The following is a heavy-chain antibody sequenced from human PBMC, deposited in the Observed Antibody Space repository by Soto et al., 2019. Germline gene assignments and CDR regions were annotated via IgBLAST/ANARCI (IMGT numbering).Heavy chain of an antibody. CDR2: INTYNGNT. Sequence: QVQLVQSGAEVKNPGASVKVSCKASGYTFTRYGIGWARQAPGQGLEWMGWINTYNGNTNYAQNVQDRVTLTTDTSTSTAYKELRSLRSNDTAIYYCAMVDVYVTPSPQDVWGQGTTVIVSS. CDR3: AMVDVYVTPSPQDV. D-gene: IGHD3-16*01. J-gene: IGHJ6*02. CDR1: GYTFTRYG. V-gene: IGHV1-18*01.